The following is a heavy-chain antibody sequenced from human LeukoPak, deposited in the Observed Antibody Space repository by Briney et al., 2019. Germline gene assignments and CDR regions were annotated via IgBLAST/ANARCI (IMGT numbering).Heavy chain of an antibody. CDR3: ARDPSGGAGTQNDY. CDR1: GYTFTSYG. V-gene: IGHV1-46*01. J-gene: IGHJ4*02. D-gene: IGHD6-19*01. CDR2: INPSGGST. Sequence: ASVKVSCKASGYTFTSYGISWVRQAPGQGLEWMGIINPSGGSTSYAQKSQGRVTMTRDTSTSTVYMELSSLRSEDTAVYYCARDPSGGAGTQNDYWGQGTLVTVSS.